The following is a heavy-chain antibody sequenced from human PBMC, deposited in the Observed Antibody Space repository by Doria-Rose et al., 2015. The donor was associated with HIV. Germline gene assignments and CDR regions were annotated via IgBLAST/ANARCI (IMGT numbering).Heavy chain of an antibody. D-gene: IGHD1-26*01. J-gene: IGHJ4*02. CDR2: IYYSGST. CDR1: GGSISGGGYY. V-gene: IGHV4-31*02. Sequence: TVSGGSISGGGYYWTWIRQHPGKGLEWIGYIYYSGSTYYNPSLKSRVTISVDTSKNQFSLKLSSVTAADTAVYYCARDSGSYNFDYWGQGTLVTVSS. CDR3: ARDSGSYNFDY.